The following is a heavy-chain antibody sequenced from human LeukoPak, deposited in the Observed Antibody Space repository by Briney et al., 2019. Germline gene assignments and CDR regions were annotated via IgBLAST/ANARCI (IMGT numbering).Heavy chain of an antibody. Sequence: GGTLRLSCAASGFTFSSYAMSWVRQAPGKGLEWVSAISGSGGSTFYAESVKGRFTISRDISKNTLFLQMDSLRAEDTAIYYCAKTNYFDSSGDKPYTTHFDYWGQGTLVTVSS. CDR1: GFTFSSYA. CDR3: AKTNYFDSSGDKPYTTHFDY. V-gene: IGHV3-23*01. CDR2: ISGSGGST. J-gene: IGHJ4*02. D-gene: IGHD3-22*01.